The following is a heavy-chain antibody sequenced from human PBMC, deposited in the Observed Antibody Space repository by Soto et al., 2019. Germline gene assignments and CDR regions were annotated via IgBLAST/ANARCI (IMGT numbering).Heavy chain of an antibody. V-gene: IGHV3-33*01. J-gene: IGHJ4*02. D-gene: IGHD3-22*01. CDR3: ARDYDSSGYPRYYFDY. Sequence: QVQLVESGGGVVQPGRSLRLSCAASGFTFSSYGMHWVRQAPGKGLEWVAVIWYDGSNKYYADSVKGRFTICRDNSKNTRYLHMNSLRAEDTAVYYCARDYDSSGYPRYYFDYWGQGTLVTVSS. CDR2: IWYDGSNK. CDR1: GFTFSSYG.